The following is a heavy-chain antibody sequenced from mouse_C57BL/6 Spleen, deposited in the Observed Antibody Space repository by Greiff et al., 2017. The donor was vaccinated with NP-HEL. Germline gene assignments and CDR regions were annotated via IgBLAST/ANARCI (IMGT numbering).Heavy chain of an antibody. CDR2: ISYSGST. J-gene: IGHJ3*01. V-gene: IGHV3-1*01. CDR1: GYSITSGYD. Sequence: EVQLQESGPGMVKPSQSLSLTCTVTGYSITSGYDWHWIRHFPGNKLEWMGYISYSGSTNYNPSLKSRISITHDTSKNHFFLKLNSVTTEDTATYYCASIPYYGSGFAYWGQGTLVTVSA. CDR3: ASIPYYGSGFAY. D-gene: IGHD1-1*01.